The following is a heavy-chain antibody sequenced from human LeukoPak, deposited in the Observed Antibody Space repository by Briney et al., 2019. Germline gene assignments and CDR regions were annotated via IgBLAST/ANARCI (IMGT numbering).Heavy chain of an antibody. CDR2: INPKSGGT. V-gene: IGHV1-2*02. J-gene: IGHJ5*02. Sequence: ASVKVSCKASGYSFTDKYLHWVRQAPGQGLEWMGSINPKSGGTNYAQKFQGRVTMTRDTSISTAYMELSRLRSDDTAVYYCARGIYNYGSGNWPSGGGDFDPWGQGTLVTVSS. CDR1: GYSFTDKY. D-gene: IGHD3-10*01. CDR3: ARGIYNYGSGNWPSGGGDFDP.